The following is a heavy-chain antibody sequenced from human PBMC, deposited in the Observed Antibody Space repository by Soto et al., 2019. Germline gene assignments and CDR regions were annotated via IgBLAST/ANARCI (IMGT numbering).Heavy chain of an antibody. J-gene: IGHJ4*02. CDR3: ARESEDLTSNFDY. CDR1: GFTFTRYS. V-gene: IGHV3-21*01. CDR2: ISSTTNYI. Sequence: SLRLSCAASGFTFTRYSMNWVRQAPGKGLEWVSSISSTTNYIYYADSMKGRFTVSRDNAKNSVYLEMNSLSAEDTAVYYCARESEDLTSNFDYWGQGTLVTVSS.